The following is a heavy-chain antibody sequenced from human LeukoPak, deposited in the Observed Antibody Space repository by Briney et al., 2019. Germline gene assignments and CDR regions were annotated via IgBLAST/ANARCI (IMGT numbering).Heavy chain of an antibody. J-gene: IGHJ4*02. D-gene: IGHD3-22*01. V-gene: IGHV1-24*01. CDR1: GYTLSELS. CDR3: ATAAPGYYDSSGYSTEFAY. CDR2: FDPEDGET. Sequence: ASVKVSCKVSGYTLSELSMHWVRQSPGKGLEWMGGFDPEDGETTYAQKFQGRVTMTEDTSTDTAYMELSSLRSEDTAVYYCATAAPGYYDSSGYSTEFAYWGQGTLVTVSS.